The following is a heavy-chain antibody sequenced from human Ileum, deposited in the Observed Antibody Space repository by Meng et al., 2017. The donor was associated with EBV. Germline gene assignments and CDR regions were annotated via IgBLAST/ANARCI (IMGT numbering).Heavy chain of an antibody. CDR1: VSTFIVYG. J-gene: IGHJ4*02. D-gene: IGHD3-10*01. V-gene: IGHV1-69*06. CDR2: IIPALGTP. CDR3: ARGTGADY. Sequence: QVHLLRSGPGVKKPGASVKVSCKYSVSTFIVYGITWVRQAPGQGLEWMGGIIPALGTPKYARKFQDRLTITADKSTSTGYMELHSLTSNDTAVYFCARGTGADYWGQGTLVTVSS.